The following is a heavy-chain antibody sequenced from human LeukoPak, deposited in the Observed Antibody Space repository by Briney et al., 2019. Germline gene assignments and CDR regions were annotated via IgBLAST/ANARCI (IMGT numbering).Heavy chain of an antibody. CDR3: AREGPYSDSSRSRFDY. V-gene: IGHV1-46*01. CDR2: INPSGGST. CDR1: GYTFTNYH. D-gene: IGHD6-6*01. Sequence: ASVKVSCKASGYTFTNYHIHWVRQAPGQGLEWTGIINPSGGSTSYAQKFQGRVTMTRDTSTSTVYMELSSLRSEDTAVYYCAREGPYSDSSRSRFDYWGQGTLVTVSS. J-gene: IGHJ4*02.